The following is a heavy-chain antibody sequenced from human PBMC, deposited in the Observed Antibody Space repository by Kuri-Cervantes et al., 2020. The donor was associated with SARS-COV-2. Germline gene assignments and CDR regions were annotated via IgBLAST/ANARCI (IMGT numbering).Heavy chain of an antibody. CDR2: IYSSGNT. CDR1: GFTVSTNY. J-gene: IGHJ4*02. Sequence: GSLRLSWAASGFTVSTNYMSWVRQAPGKGLEWVSLIYSSGNTHYADSVKGRFTISRDNSKNTLYLQLNSLRVDDTAVYYCARGGSCNSGTCFDYWGQGTLVTVSS. V-gene: IGHV3-53*01. CDR3: ARGGSCNSGTCFDY. D-gene: IGHD2-15*01.